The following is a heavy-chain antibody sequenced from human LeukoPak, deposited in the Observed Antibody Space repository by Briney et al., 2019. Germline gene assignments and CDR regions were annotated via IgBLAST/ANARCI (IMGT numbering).Heavy chain of an antibody. D-gene: IGHD1-20*01. CDR3: ARVPLTGTTWGAHDY. J-gene: IGHJ4*02. CDR1: GFTFSSYA. Sequence: GGSLRLSCAASGFTFSSYAMHWVRQAPGKGLEWVAVISYDGSNKYYADSVKGRFTISGDNSKNTLYLQMNSLRAEDTAVYYCARVPLTGTTWGAHDYWGQGTLVTVSS. V-gene: IGHV3-30-3*01. CDR2: ISYDGSNK.